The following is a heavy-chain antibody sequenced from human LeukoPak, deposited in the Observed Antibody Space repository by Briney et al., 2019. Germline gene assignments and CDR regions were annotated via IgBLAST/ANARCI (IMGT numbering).Heavy chain of an antibody. Sequence: GGSLRLSCAASGFNFSNAWMSWVRQAPGKGLEWVSAISGSGGSAYYADSVKGRFTISRDNSKNTLSLQMNNLRAEDTAVYYCAKKDLSTSSPFDYWGQGTLVSVSS. J-gene: IGHJ4*02. V-gene: IGHV3-23*01. CDR3: AKKDLSTSSPFDY. D-gene: IGHD5/OR15-5a*01. CDR2: ISGSGGSA. CDR1: GFNFSNAW.